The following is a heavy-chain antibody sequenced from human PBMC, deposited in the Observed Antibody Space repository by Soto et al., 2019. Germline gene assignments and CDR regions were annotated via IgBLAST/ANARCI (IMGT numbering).Heavy chain of an antibody. CDR1: GFTFSSYA. Sequence: GGSLRLSCAASGFTFSSYAMSWVRQAPGKGLEWVSAISGSGGSTYYADSVKGRFTISRDNSKNTLYLQMNSLRAEDTAVYYCAKGDYDFWSRYQQYYYYYGMDVWGQGTTVTVSS. CDR3: AKGDYDFWSRYQQYYYYYGMDV. D-gene: IGHD3-3*01. CDR2: ISGSGGST. J-gene: IGHJ6*02. V-gene: IGHV3-23*01.